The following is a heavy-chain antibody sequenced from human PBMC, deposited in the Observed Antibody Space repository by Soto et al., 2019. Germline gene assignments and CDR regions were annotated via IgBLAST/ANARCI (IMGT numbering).Heavy chain of an antibody. V-gene: IGHV1-18*01. CDR1: GYSFTNYG. CDR2: ISVYYGYS. CDR3: ARNSSTWSDF. J-gene: IGHJ4*02. D-gene: IGHD6-13*01. Sequence: QVHLVQSAAGVKKPGASVKVSCKTSGYSFTNYGISWVRQAPGQGLQWMGWISVYYGYSNYAQKFQDRVTLTTDTSRSTAYMELRNLRFDDTAVYYCARNSSTWSDFWGQGTLVTVSS.